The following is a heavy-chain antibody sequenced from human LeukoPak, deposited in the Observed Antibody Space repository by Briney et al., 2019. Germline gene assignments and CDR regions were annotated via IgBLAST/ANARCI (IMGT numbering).Heavy chain of an antibody. J-gene: IGHJ4*02. CDR3: AKDLGSGSGTYYYFDH. D-gene: IGHD3-10*01. V-gene: IGHV3-23*01. CDR2: VSGSGGRT. Sequence: PGGSLRLSCAASGFTFSNYAMSWVRQAPGKGLEWISGVSGSGGRTYYADSVKGRFTISRDNSKNTLYLQMSSLRAEDTAVYYCAKDLGSGSGTYYYFDHWGQGTLVTVSS. CDR1: GFTFSNYA.